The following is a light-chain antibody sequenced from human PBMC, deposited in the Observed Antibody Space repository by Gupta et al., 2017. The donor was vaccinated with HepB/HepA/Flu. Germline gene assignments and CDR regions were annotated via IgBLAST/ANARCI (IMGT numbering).Light chain of an antibody. V-gene: IGKV2-28*01. J-gene: IGKJ3*01. CDR1: QSLLHSNGYNY. Sequence: DIVMTQSPLSLPVTPGEPASISCRSSQSLLHSNGYNYLDWYLQKPGQSPQLLIYLGSNRASGLRDRISGSASGTDIRLRIRMVDAEDVMVYFIRGSLQAGFTFGPGTIVDMK. CDR3: RGSLQAGFT. CDR2: LGS.